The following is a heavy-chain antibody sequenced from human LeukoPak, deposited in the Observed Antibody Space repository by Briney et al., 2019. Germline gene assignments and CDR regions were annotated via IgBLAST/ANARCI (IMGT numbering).Heavy chain of an antibody. V-gene: IGHV3-11*04. J-gene: IGHJ6*03. CDR1: GFTFSDYY. D-gene: IGHD4-11*01. Sequence: GGSLRLSCAASGFTFSDYYMSWIRQAPGKGLEWVSYISSSGSTIYYADSVKGRFTISRDNAKNSLYLQMNSLRVEDTSVYYCARSNYGLSHYYYYYRHVWGKGTKVT. CDR3: ARSNYGLSHYYYYYRHV. CDR2: ISSSGSTI.